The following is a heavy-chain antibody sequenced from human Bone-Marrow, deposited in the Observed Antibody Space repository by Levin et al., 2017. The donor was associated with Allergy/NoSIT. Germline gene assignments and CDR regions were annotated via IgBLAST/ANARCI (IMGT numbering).Heavy chain of an antibody. V-gene: IGHV1-18*01. Sequence: GESLKISCKASGYTFTSYGISWVRQAPGQGLEWMGWISAYNGNTNYAQKLQGRVTMTTDTSTSTAYMELRSLRSDDTAVYYCAREGSGVVAAFGADSLDYWGQGTLVTVSS. CDR2: ISAYNGNT. CDR3: AREGSGVVAAFGADSLDY. D-gene: IGHD2-15*01. J-gene: IGHJ4*02. CDR1: GYTFTSYG.